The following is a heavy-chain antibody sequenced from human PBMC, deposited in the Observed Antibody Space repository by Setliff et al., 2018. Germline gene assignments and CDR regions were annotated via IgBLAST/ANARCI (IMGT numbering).Heavy chain of an antibody. V-gene: IGHV5-51*01. J-gene: IGHJ3*02. CDR2: IYPGDSDT. CDR1: GYRFSSHW. Sequence: PGESLKISCKGSGYRFSSHWIGWVRQMPGKGLEWMGIIYPGDSDTRYNPSFQGQVTISADKSISTAYLQWSSLKASDTAMYYCARVRPGSTTGGNAFDIWGQGTMVTV. D-gene: IGHD1-1*01. CDR3: ARVRPGSTTGGNAFDI.